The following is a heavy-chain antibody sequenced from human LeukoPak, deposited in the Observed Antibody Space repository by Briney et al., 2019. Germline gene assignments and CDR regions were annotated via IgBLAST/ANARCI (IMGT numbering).Heavy chain of an antibody. CDR3: TRLSHVAGAPKVSWFDP. CDR1: AYSISDGFV. Sequence: SESLSLTCTVSAYSISDGFVWGFIRQPPGKGLEWIASIYHSGTTYYNPSLRSRVTMSVDTSKNQFSLKLSSVTAADTAMYFCTRLSHVAGAPKVSWFDPWGQGTLVTVSS. V-gene: IGHV4-38-2*02. CDR2: IYHSGTT. D-gene: IGHD1-26*01. J-gene: IGHJ5*02.